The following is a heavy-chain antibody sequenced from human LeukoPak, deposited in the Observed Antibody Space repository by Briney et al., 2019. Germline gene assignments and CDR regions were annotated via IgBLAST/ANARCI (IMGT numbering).Heavy chain of an antibody. Sequence: GGSLRLSCAASGFTFSSYAMSWARQAPGKGLEWVSAISGSGGSTYYADSVKGRFTISRDNSKNTLYLQMNSLRAEDTAVYYCAKDHLVHYYDSSGYYWNYWGQGTLVTVSS. J-gene: IGHJ4*02. CDR3: AKDHLVHYYDSSGYYWNY. D-gene: IGHD3-22*01. CDR2: ISGSGGST. CDR1: GFTFSSYA. V-gene: IGHV3-23*01.